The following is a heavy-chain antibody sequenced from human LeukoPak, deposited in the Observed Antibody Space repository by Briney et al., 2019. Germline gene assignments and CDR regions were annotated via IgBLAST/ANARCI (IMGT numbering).Heavy chain of an antibody. CDR2: IYYNGNT. Sequence: KPSETLSLTCTVSGGSISSGGYYWNWIRRPPGKGLEWIGYIYYNGNTNYSPSLKSRVTMSVDTSKNLFSLKVSSVTAADTAVYYCARGRSNHYGMDVWGQGTTVTVSS. CDR1: GGSISSGGYY. V-gene: IGHV4-61*08. D-gene: IGHD1-26*01. CDR3: ARGRSNHYGMDV. J-gene: IGHJ6*02.